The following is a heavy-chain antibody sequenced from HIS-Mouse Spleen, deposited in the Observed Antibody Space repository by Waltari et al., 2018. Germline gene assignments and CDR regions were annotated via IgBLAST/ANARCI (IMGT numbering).Heavy chain of an antibody. CDR1: GYTFTGYY. D-gene: IGHD1-26*01. CDR2: INPKSGGT. CDR3: AREDKWELLAVDI. Sequence: QVQLVQSGAEVKKPGASVKVSCKASGYTFTGYYMHWVRQAPGQGLGWMGWINPKSGGTNYAQKCQGRVTTTRDTSISTAYMELSRLRSDDTAVYYCAREDKWELLAVDIWGQGTMVTVSS. J-gene: IGHJ3*02. V-gene: IGHV1-2*02.